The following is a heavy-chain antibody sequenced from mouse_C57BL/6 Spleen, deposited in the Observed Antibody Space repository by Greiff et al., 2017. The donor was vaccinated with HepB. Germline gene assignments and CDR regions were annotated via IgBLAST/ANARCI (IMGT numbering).Heavy chain of an antibody. D-gene: IGHD1-1*01. CDR1: GYAFSSSW. J-gene: IGHJ3*01. Sequence: VQLQESGPELVKPGASVKISCKASGYAFSSSWMNWVKQRPGKGLEWIGRIYPGDGDTNYNGKFKGKATLTADKSSSTAYMQLSSLTSEDSAVYFCASSRATGWFAYWGQGTLVTVSA. V-gene: IGHV1-82*01. CDR3: ASSRATGWFAY. CDR2: IYPGDGDT.